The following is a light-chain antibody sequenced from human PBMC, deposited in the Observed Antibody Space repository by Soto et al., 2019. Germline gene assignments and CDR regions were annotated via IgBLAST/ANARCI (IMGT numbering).Light chain of an antibody. Sequence: VLSQSTAILSLSAGERTTLSCRASQSISSRLAWYQQKPGQAPRLLIYDAAKRAAGIPARFSGSGSGTQFTLTISGLQSEDSAVYYCQQYKNWLWTFGQGTKVEIK. CDR1: QSISSR. CDR2: DAA. V-gene: IGKV3D-15*01. J-gene: IGKJ1*01. CDR3: QQYKNWLWT.